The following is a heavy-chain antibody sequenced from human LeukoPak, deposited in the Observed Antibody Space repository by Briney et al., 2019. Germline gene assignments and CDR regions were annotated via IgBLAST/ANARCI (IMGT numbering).Heavy chain of an antibody. D-gene: IGHD3-10*01. CDR3: ARIITMVRGVIIRVGARGAFDI. CDR2: INHSGST. Sequence: PSETLSLTCAVYGGSFSGYYWSWIRQPPGKGLEWIGEINHSGSTNYNPSLKSRVTISVDTSKNQFSLKLSSVTAADTAVYYCARIITMVRGVIIRVGARGAFDIWGQGTMVTVSS. CDR1: GGSFSGYY. J-gene: IGHJ3*02. V-gene: IGHV4-34*01.